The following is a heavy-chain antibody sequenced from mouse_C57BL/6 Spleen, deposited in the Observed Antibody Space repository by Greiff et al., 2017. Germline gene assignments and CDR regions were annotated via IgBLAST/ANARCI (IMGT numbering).Heavy chain of an antibody. V-gene: IGHV1-19*01. CDR2: INPYNGGT. CDR1: GYTFSDYY. CDR3: AISCRIRNYYAMDH. D-gene: IGHD6-1*01. J-gene: IGHJ4*01. Sequence: VQLQQSGPVLVKPGASVKMSCKASGYTFSDYYMYWVKQSPGKSLEWVGVINPYNGGTGYNEKFKGRATLTVDKSSSTAYMQINSLTSEDSAVHYCAISCRIRNYYAMDHGGQGTSVTVSS.